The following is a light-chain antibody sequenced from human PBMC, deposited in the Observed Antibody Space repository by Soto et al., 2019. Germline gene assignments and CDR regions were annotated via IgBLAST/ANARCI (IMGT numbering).Light chain of an antibody. V-gene: IGKV3-15*01. CDR2: GAS. CDR1: QSVSTN. J-gene: IGKJ1*01. CDR3: QQYNNWWT. Sequence: IVLTQFPVTSSMSQGERATLPCRAGQSVSTNLPCHQQTPRQAPRLLIYGASTRATGIPARFTGSGSGTEFPLTISILQFDDSAVYYCQQYNNWWTFGQGTKVDIK.